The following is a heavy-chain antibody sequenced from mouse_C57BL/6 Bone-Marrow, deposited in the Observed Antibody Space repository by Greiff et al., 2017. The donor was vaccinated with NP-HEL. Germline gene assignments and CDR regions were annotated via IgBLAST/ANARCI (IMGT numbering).Heavy chain of an antibody. CDR3: ARWNYLYAMDY. J-gene: IGHJ4*01. V-gene: IGHV1-53*01. D-gene: IGHD5-5*01. Sequence: VQLKQPGTELVKPGASVKLSCKASGYTFTSYWMHWVKQRPGQGLEWIGNINPSNGGTNYNEKFKSKATLTVDKSSSTAYMQLSSLTSEDSSVYYCARWNYLYAMDYWGQGTSVTVPS. CDR2: INPSNGGT. CDR1: GYTFTSYW.